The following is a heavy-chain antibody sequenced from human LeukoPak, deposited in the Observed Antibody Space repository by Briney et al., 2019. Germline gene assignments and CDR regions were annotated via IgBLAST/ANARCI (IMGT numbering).Heavy chain of an antibody. D-gene: IGHD2-8*01. CDR1: GYTFTSYG. J-gene: IGHJ6*03. Sequence: ASVKVSCKASGYTFTSYGISWVRQAPGQGLEWMGWISAYNGNTNYAQKLQGRVTMTTDTSTSTAYMELRSLRSDDTAVYYCARDSIVLMVYAIVSGYYYMDVWGKGTTVTVSS. CDR2: ISAYNGNT. V-gene: IGHV1-18*01. CDR3: ARDSIVLMVYAIVSGYYYMDV.